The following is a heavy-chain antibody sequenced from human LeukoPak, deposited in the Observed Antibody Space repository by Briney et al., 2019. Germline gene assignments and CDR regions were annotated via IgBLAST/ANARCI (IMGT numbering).Heavy chain of an antibody. CDR3: ARDKVFWSGYNYYYYGMDV. Sequence: SETLSVTCTVSGGSISSYYWSWIRQPAGKGLEWIGRIYTSGSTNYNPSLKSRVTMSVDTSKNQFSLKLSSVTAADTAVYYCARDKVFWSGYNYYYYGMDVWGQGTTVTVSS. CDR2: IYTSGST. V-gene: IGHV4-4*07. CDR1: GGSISSYY. J-gene: IGHJ6*02. D-gene: IGHD3-3*01.